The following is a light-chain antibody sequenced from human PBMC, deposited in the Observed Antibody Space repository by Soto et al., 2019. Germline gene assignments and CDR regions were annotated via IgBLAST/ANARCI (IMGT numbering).Light chain of an antibody. CDR2: GAS. J-gene: IGKJ3*01. CDR3: QQYNNWPRGVT. Sequence: EIVMTQSPATLSVSPGERATLSCRASQSVSSNLAWYQQKPGQAPGLLIYGASTTATGIPARFSGSGSGTEFTRTISSLQSEDFAVYYRQQYNNWPRGVTFAPGTKVFIK. V-gene: IGKV3-15*01. CDR1: QSVSSN.